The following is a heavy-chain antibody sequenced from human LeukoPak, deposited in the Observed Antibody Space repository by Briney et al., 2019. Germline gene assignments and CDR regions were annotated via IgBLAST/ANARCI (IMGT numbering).Heavy chain of an antibody. D-gene: IGHD1-14*01. J-gene: IGHJ6*03. CDR1: GFTFSSYS. Sequence: PGGSLRLSCAASGFTFSSYSMNWVRQAPGKGLEWVSSISSSSSYIYYADSAKGRFTISRDNAKNSLYLQTNSLRAEDTAVYYCAREPPTNRVPNMDVWGKGTTVTVSS. CDR3: AREPPTNRVPNMDV. CDR2: ISSSSSYI. V-gene: IGHV3-21*01.